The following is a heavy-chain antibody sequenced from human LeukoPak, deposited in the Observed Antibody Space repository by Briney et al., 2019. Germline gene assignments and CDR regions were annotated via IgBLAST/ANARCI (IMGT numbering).Heavy chain of an antibody. CDR3: AKTTRIQRRGAFDI. J-gene: IGHJ3*02. Sequence: GGSLRLSCAASGFTFSIYSMNWVRQAPGKGLEWVSSIGGSSTSIYHADSVKGRFTISRDNAKNSLYLQMNSLRAEDTAVYYCAKTTRIQRRGAFDIWGQGTMVTVSS. CDR1: GFTFSIYS. V-gene: IGHV3-21*01. CDR2: IGGSSTSI. D-gene: IGHD5-18*01.